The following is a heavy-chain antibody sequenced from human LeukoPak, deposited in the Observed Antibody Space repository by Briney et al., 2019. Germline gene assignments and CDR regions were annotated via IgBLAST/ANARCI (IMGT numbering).Heavy chain of an antibody. J-gene: IGHJ6*03. CDR2: IIPIFGTA. Sequence: GASVKVSCKASGGTFSSYAIIWVRQAPGQGLEWMGGIIPIFGTANYAQKFQGRVTITTDESTSTAYMELSSLRSEDTAVYYCARGRSSSNPDLYYYYYYMDVWGKGTTVTVSS. D-gene: IGHD4-11*01. CDR1: GGTFSSYA. V-gene: IGHV1-69*05. CDR3: ARGRSSSNPDLYYYYYYMDV.